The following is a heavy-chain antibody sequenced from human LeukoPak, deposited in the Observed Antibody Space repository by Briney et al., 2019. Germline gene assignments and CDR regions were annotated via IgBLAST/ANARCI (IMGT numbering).Heavy chain of an antibody. D-gene: IGHD6-19*01. CDR3: ARDYSGWYVFDY. J-gene: IGHJ4*02. V-gene: IGHV3-30*04. CDR1: GFRFRSHA. Sequence: GGPLRLSCAASGFRFRSHAFPWFGKAPGKGLEWVAFISWDSKIQYYAESVKGRFTLSRDSSKSTVYLQMNSLRIEDTALYYCARDYSGWYVFDYWGQGTLVAVSP. CDR2: ISWDSKIQ.